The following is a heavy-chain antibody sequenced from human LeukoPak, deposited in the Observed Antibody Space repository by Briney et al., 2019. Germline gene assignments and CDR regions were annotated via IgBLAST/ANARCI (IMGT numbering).Heavy chain of an antibody. D-gene: IGHD3-22*01. Sequence: PGGSLRLSCAASGFTFSSYAMSWVRQAPGKGLEWVSAISGSGGSTYYADSVKGRFTISRDNSKNTLYLQMNSLRAEDTAVYHCAKDRDYYDSSGYYLYWGQGTLVTVSS. V-gene: IGHV3-23*01. CDR2: ISGSGGST. J-gene: IGHJ4*02. CDR1: GFTFSSYA. CDR3: AKDRDYYDSSGYYLY.